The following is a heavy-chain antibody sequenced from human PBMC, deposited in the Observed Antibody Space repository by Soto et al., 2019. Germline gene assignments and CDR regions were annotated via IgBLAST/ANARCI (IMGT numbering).Heavy chain of an antibody. D-gene: IGHD6-13*01. J-gene: IGHJ6*02. CDR3: ARDLGQQLTPSYYYYGMDV. V-gene: IGHV1-69*01. CDR2: IIPIFGTA. Sequence: QVQLVQSGAEGKKPGSSVKVSCKASGGTFSSYAISWVRQAPGQGLEWMGGIIPIFGTANYAQTFQGRVTITADEAQSTAYMELSSLSSEDTAVYSCARDLGQQLTPSYYYYGMDVWGQGTTVTVSS. CDR1: GGTFSSYA.